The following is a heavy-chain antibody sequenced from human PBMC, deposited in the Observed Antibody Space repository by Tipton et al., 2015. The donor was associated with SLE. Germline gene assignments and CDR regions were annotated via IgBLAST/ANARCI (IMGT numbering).Heavy chain of an antibody. CDR2: IYYSGST. J-gene: IGHJ5*02. CDR1: GGSISSHY. Sequence: TLSLTCTVSGGSISSHYWSWIRQPPGKGLEWIGSIYYSGSTYYNPSLKSRVTISVDTSKNQFSLKLSSVTAADTAVYYCASLTLNEGYSGYDSGLGFDPWGQGTLVTVSS. D-gene: IGHD5-12*01. V-gene: IGHV4-39*07. CDR3: ASLTLNEGYSGYDSGLGFDP.